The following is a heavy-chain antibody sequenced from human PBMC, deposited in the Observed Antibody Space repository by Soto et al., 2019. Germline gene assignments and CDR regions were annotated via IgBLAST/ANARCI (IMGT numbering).Heavy chain of an antibody. J-gene: IGHJ3*02. Sequence: QVQLVESGGGVVQPGRSLRLSCAASGFTFSSYGMHGVRQAPGKGLEWVAVISYDGSNKYYADSVKGLFTISRDNSKNTLYRQMNRLRAEDTAVYYCAKMGHPREYDYIWGSTEGHIVDAFDIWGQGTMVTVSS. CDR2: ISYDGSNK. V-gene: IGHV3-30*18. D-gene: IGHD3-16*01. CDR3: AKMGHPREYDYIWGSTEGHIVDAFDI. CDR1: GFTFSSYG.